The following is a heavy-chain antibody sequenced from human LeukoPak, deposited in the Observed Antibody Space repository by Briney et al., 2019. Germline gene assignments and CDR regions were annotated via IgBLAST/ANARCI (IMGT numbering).Heavy chain of an antibody. J-gene: IGHJ3*02. D-gene: IGHD5-12*01. V-gene: IGHV3-30*18. CDR3: AKDLVATNFVTHAFDI. Sequence: GRSLRLSCAASGFTFSSYGMHWVRQAPGKGLEWVAVIWYGGSNKYYADSVKGRFTISRDNSKNTLYLQMNSLRAEDTAVYYCAKDLVATNFVTHAFDIWGQGTMVTVSS. CDR1: GFTFSSYG. CDR2: IWYGGSNK.